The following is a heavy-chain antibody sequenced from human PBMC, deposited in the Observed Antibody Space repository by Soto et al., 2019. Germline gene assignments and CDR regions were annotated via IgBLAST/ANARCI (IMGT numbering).Heavy chain of an antibody. CDR3: ARGHIVSSNFYFLEV. Sequence: SETLSEIWAVYSGAMSGYHWKWGNNTPGKGLEWIGEKEHGASTTYNPSLQSRVSISLDLVRKQVSLQLTSVTAADSATYYCARGHIVSSNFYFLEVSGKGTTVTVSS. CDR1: SGAMSGYH. D-gene: IGHD3-16*02. J-gene: IGHJ6*04. V-gene: IGHV4-34*01. CDR2: KEHGAST.